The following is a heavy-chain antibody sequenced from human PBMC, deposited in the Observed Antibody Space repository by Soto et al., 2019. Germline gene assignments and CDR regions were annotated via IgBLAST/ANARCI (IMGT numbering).Heavy chain of an antibody. CDR1: GYTFTGYY. CDR2: INPNSGGT. D-gene: IGHD3-22*01. V-gene: IGHV1-2*02. J-gene: IGHJ4*02. CDR3: TRAYYYDSSGYYRY. Sequence: ASVKVSCKASGYTFTGYYMHWVRQAPGQGLEWMGWINPNSGGTNYAQKFQGRVTMTRDTSISTAYTELNSLKTEDTAVYYCTRAYYYDSSGYYRYWGQGTLVTVS.